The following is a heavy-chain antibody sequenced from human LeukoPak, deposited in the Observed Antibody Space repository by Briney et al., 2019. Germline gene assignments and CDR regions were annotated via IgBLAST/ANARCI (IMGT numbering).Heavy chain of an antibody. CDR2: IYYSGST. V-gene: IGHV4-61*01. CDR3: AATKDYYGSGSYYNFDP. D-gene: IGHD3-10*01. Sequence: SETLSLTCTVSGYSISSGYYWGWIRQPPGKGLEWIGYIYYSGSTNYNPSLKSRVTISVDTSKNQFSLKLSSVTAADTAVYYCAATKDYYGSGSYYNFDPWGQGTLVTVSS. J-gene: IGHJ5*02. CDR1: GYSISSGYY.